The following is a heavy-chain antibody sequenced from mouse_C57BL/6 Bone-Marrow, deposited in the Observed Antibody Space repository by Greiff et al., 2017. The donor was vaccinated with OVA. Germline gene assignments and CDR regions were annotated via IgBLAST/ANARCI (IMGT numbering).Heavy chain of an antibody. Sequence: QVQLQQPGAELVKPGASVKLSCKASGYTFTSYWMQWVKQRPGPGLERIGEIDPSDSYTNYNQKFKGKATLTVDTSSSTAYMQLSSLTSEDSAVYYCARDSNYVDYYAMDYWGQGTSVTVSS. J-gene: IGHJ4*01. CDR2: IDPSDSYT. D-gene: IGHD2-5*01. V-gene: IGHV1-50*01. CDR1: GYTFTSYW. CDR3: ARDSNYVDYYAMDY.